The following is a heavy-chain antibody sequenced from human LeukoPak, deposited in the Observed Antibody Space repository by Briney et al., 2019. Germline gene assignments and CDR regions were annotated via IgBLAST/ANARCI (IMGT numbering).Heavy chain of an antibody. D-gene: IGHD4-17*01. J-gene: IGHJ4*02. CDR3: ARDSRDYGDPENGY. CDR2: ISYDGSNK. Sequence: GGSLRLSCAASGFTFSSYAMHWVRQAPGKGLEWVAVISYDGSNKYYADSVKGRFTISRDNSKNSLYLQMNSLRAEDTAVYYCARDSRDYGDPENGYWGQGTLVTVSS. CDR1: GFTFSSYA. V-gene: IGHV3-30-3*01.